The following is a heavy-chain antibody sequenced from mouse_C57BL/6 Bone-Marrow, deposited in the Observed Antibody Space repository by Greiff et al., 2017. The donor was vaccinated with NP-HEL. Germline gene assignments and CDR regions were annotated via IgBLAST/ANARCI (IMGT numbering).Heavy chain of an antibody. V-gene: IGHV1-74*01. J-gene: IGHJ2*01. CDR2: IHPSAGDT. Sequence: QVQLQQSGAELVKPGASVKVSCKASGYTFTSYWMHWVKQRPGQGLEWIGRIHPSAGDTNYNQKFKGKATLTVDKSSSTAYMQLSSLTSEASAVYYCAIILARWGQGTTLTVSS. CDR1: GYTFTSYW. CDR3: AIILAR. D-gene: IGHD3-3*01.